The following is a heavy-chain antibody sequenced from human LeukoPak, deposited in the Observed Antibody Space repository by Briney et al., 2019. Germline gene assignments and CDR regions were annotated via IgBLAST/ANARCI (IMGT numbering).Heavy chain of an antibody. J-gene: IGHJ6*03. D-gene: IGHD3-3*01. CDR1: GFTFNTAW. CDR3: TTDTVTIFGVVIYYYYYMDV. CDR2: IKSKTDGGTT. Sequence: GGSLRLSCAASGFTFNTAWMSWVRQAPGKGLEWVGRIKSKTDGGTTDYAAPVKGRFTISRDDSKNTLYLQMNSLKTEDTAVYYCTTDTVTIFGVVIYYYYYMDVWGKGTTVTVSS. V-gene: IGHV3-15*01.